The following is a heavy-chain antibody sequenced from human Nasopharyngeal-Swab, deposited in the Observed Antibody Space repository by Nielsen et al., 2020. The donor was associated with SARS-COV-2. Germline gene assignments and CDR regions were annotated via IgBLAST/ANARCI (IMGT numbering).Heavy chain of an antibody. J-gene: IGHJ3*02. CDR2: ISAYNGNT. CDR3: ASNPLYCSSTSCYHDAFDI. CDR1: GYTFTSYG. V-gene: IGHV1-18*01. Sequence: ASVKVSCKASGYTFTSYGISWVRQAPGQGLEWMGWISAYNGNTNYAQKLQGRVTMTTDTSTSTAYMELRSLRSDDTAVYYCASNPLYCSSTSCYHDAFDIGGQGTMVTVSS. D-gene: IGHD2-2*01.